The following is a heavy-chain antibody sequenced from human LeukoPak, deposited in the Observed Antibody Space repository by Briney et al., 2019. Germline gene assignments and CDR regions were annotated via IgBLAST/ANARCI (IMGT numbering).Heavy chain of an antibody. CDR2: IRSKAYGGTT. V-gene: IGHV3-49*04. Sequence: GGSLRLSCAASGFTFSSYAMSWVRQAPGKGLEWVGFIRSKAYGGTTEYAASVKGRFTISRDDFKSIAYLQMNSLKTEDTAVYYCTRPFWSGYPVDYWGQGTLVTVSS. CDR1: GFTFSSYA. J-gene: IGHJ4*02. D-gene: IGHD3-3*01. CDR3: TRPFWSGYPVDY.